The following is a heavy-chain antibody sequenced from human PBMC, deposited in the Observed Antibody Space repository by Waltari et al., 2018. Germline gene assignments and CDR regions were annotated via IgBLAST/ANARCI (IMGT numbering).Heavy chain of an antibody. Sequence: QVQLQESGPGLVKPSGTLSLTCAVSGGSISSSNWWSWVRQPPGKGLEWIGEIYHSWGNNYNPSLKIRVTISVDKSKNQFSRKLSSGTAADTVVYYCARSSSWGGFDYWGQGTLVTVSS. CDR1: GGSISSSNW. D-gene: IGHD6-13*01. J-gene: IGHJ4*02. CDR3: ARSSSWGGFDY. V-gene: IGHV4-4*02. CDR2: IYHSWGN.